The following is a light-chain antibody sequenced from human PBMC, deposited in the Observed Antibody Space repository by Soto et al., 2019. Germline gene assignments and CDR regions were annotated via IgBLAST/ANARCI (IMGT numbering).Light chain of an antibody. J-gene: IGLJ2*01. Sequence: QSVLTQPPSASGTPGQRVTISCSGSSSNIGSNTVNWYQRLPGTAPKFLIYADSQRPSGVPDRFSASKSGTSASLTISGLRSEDEAEYYCAVWDDSVFGKIFGGGTKLTVL. CDR1: SSNIGSNT. CDR2: ADS. V-gene: IGLV1-44*01. CDR3: AVWDDSVFGKI.